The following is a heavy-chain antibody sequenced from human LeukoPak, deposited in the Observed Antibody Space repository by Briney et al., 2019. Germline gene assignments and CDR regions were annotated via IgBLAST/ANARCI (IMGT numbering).Heavy chain of an antibody. J-gene: IGHJ4*02. CDR1: GYTFTSYG. V-gene: IGHV1-18*01. CDR2: ISAYNGNT. Sequence: GASVKVSCKASGYTFTSYGISWVRQAPGQGLEWMGWISAYNGNTNYAQKLQGRVTMTTDTSTSTAYMELRSLRSDDTAVYYCARPPEAYYYDSSGYYLDYWGQGTLVTVSS. D-gene: IGHD3-22*01. CDR3: ARPPEAYYYDSSGYYLDY.